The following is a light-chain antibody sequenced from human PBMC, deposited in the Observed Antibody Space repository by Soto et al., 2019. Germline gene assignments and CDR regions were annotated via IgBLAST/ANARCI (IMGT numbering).Light chain of an antibody. CDR3: QQRNNWPPEIT. J-gene: IGKJ5*01. Sequence: EIVLTQSPGTLSLSPWERATLSFTASQSVSSYLAWYQQKPGQAPRLLIYDASNRATGIPARFSGSGSGTDFTLTISSLEPEDFAVYYCQQRNNWPPEITFGQGTRLEIK. CDR1: QSVSSY. CDR2: DAS. V-gene: IGKV3-11*01.